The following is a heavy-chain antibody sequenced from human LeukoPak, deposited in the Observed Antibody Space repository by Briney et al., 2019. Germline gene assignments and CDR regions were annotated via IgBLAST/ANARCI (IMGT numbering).Heavy chain of an antibody. V-gene: IGHV4-59*08. CDR2: IYYSGST. CDR3: ARHVSLLWFGELLWDFDY. CDR1: GDSINSYH. Sequence: PSETLSLTCTISGDSINSYHWSWLRQPPGKGLEWIGYIYYSGSTNYNPSPKSRVTISVDTSKNQFSLKLSSVTAADTAVYYCARHVSLLWFGELLWDFDYWGQGTLVTVSS. J-gene: IGHJ4*02. D-gene: IGHD3-10*01.